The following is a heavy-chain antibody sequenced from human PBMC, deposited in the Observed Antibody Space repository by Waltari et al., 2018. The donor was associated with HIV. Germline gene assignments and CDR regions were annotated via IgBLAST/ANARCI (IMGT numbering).Heavy chain of an antibody. V-gene: IGHV1-69*01. J-gene: IGHJ3*02. CDR2: IIPIFGSP. CDR3: ASASRDTAMGAFDI. Sequence: QVQPVQSGAEVKKPGSSVNVSCKASGGTFSNSAINWVRQAPGQGLEWMGGIIPIFGSPNYAQKFQGRVTITADESTSTVYMKLSSLRSEDTAVYYCASASRDTAMGAFDIWGQGTMVTVSS. D-gene: IGHD5-18*01. CDR1: GGTFSNSA.